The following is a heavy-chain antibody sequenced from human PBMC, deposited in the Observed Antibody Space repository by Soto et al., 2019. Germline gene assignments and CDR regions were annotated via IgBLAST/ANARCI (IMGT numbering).Heavy chain of an antibody. J-gene: IGHJ6*03. CDR2: IYYSGST. V-gene: IGHV4-59*01. CDR3: ARETRDIVVVVNGPSDYYYYYYMDV. CDR1: GGSISSYY. D-gene: IGHD2-15*01. Sequence: SETLSLTCTVSGGSISSYYWSWIRQPPGKGLEWIGYIYYSGSTNYNPSLKSRVTISVDTSKNQFSLKLSSVTAADTAVYYCARETRDIVVVVNGPSDYYYYYYMDVWGKGTTVTVS.